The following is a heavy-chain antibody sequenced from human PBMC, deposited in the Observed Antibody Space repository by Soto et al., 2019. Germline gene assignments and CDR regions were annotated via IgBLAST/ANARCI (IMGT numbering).Heavy chain of an antibody. CDR1: GFTFSTYW. J-gene: IGHJ4*02. D-gene: IGHD3-16*01. Sequence: EVQLLGSGGGLVQPGGSLRLSCVASGFTFSTYWMNWVRQAPGMGLEWVANINTDGSVGTYVDSVKGRFSTSRDNAKNSLSLQLNNLRADDTAVYFCAGWGGHDYNYWGQGILVTVSS. CDR3: AGWGGHDYNY. V-gene: IGHV3-7*03. CDR2: INTDGSVG.